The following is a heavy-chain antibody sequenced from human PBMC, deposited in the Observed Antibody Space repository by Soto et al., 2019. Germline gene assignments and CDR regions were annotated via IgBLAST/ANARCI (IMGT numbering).Heavy chain of an antibody. CDR3: VRVAGSGGYFDF. Sequence: EVQLLESGGGLAQTGGSLRLSCATSGFPFSSYAMAWVRQAPGKGLAWVSGISGRGGSSFYADSVKGRFTISRDNSKSTLYLQMSSLRAEDTAVYYCVRVAGSGGYFDFWGQGILVTVSS. J-gene: IGHJ4*02. CDR1: GFPFSSYA. V-gene: IGHV3-23*01. CDR2: ISGRGGSS. D-gene: IGHD3-10*01.